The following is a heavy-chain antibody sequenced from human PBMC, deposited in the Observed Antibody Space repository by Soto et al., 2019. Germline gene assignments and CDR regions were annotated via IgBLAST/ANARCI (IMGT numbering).Heavy chain of an antibody. CDR2: ISAYNGNT. Sequence: ASVKVSCKASGYTFTSYGISWVRQAPGQGLEWMGWISAYNGNTNYAQKLQGRVTMTTDTSTSTAYMELRRLRSDDTAVYYCAREENCGGGTCYSEYFHHWGQGTMVTVSS. CDR3: AREENCGGGTCYSEYFHH. J-gene: IGHJ1*01. V-gene: IGHV1-18*04. D-gene: IGHD2-15*01. CDR1: GYTFTSYG.